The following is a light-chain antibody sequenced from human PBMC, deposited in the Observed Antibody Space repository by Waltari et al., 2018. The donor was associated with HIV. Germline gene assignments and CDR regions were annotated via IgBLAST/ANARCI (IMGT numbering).Light chain of an antibody. CDR1: QSISSY. CDR2: AAS. J-gene: IGKJ2*01. Sequence: DIQMTQSPSSLSASVVDRVTITCRASQSISSYLNWYQQNPGKAPKLLISAASSLQGGVPSRFSGSGSGTDFTLTISSLQPEDFAIYYCQQSYSTLPYTFGQGTKLEIK. CDR3: QQSYSTLPYT. V-gene: IGKV1-39*01.